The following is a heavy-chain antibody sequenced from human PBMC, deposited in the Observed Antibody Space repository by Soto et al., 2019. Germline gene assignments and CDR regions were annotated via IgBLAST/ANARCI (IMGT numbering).Heavy chain of an antibody. V-gene: IGHV3-30-3*01. J-gene: IGHJ4*02. CDR3: ARDLGGLRFWGLDY. CDR1: GFAFNSYA. D-gene: IGHD3-16*01. CDR2: ISYDGSEK. Sequence: QVHLVESGGRVVQPGTSLRLPCAGSGFAFNSYAIHWVRQAPGKGLEWVAVISYDGSEKYFADSVKGRFTISRDNSKNTIFLQMNSLRVEDTAVYYCARDLGGLRFWGLDYWGQGTLVAVSS.